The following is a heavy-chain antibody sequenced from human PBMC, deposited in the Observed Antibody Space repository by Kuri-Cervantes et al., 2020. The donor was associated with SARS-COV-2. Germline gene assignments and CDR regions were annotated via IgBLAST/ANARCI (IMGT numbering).Heavy chain of an antibody. CDR3: ARKGWGGYFDY. J-gene: IGHJ4*02. CDR1: GYSISSGYY. V-gene: IGHV4-38-2*01. Sequence: ESLKISCAVSGYSISSGYYWGWIRQPPGKGLEWIGEINHSGSTNYNPSLKSRVTISVDTSKNQFSLKLSSVTAADTAVYYCARKGWGGYFDYWGQGTLVTVSS. D-gene: IGHD3-16*01. CDR2: INHSGST.